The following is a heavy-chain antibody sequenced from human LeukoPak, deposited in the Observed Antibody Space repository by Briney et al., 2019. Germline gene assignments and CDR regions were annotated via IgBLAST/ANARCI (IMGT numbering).Heavy chain of an antibody. CDR2: ISGSGGST. CDR1: EFTFSSYA. V-gene: IGHV3-23*01. Sequence: GGSLRLSCAASEFTFSSYAMSWVRQAPGKGLEWVSAISGSGGSTYYADSVKGRFTISRDNSKNTLYLQMNSLRAEDTAVYYCAKEVWFGELLFHYFDYWGQGTLVTVSS. CDR3: AKEVWFGELLFHYFDY. D-gene: IGHD3-10*01. J-gene: IGHJ4*02.